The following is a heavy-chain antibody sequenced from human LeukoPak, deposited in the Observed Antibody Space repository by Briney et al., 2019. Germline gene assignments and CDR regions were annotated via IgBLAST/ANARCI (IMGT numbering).Heavy chain of an antibody. CDR2: IYSGGST. CDR1: GFTFSSYA. Sequence: GGSLRLSCAASGFTFSSYAMSWVRQAPGKGLEWVSIIYSGGSTYYADSVRGRFTISRDNSKNTLYLLMNSLRAEDTAVYYCATSGWWGYFDYWGQGTLVTVSS. V-gene: IGHV3-66*01. J-gene: IGHJ4*02. D-gene: IGHD6-19*01. CDR3: ATSGWWGYFDY.